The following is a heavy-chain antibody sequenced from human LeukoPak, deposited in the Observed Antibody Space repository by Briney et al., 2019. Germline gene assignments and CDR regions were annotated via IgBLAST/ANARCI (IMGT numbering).Heavy chain of an antibody. D-gene: IGHD1-1*01. CDR1: GGSFSGYF. Sequence: SETLSLTCAVYGGSFSGYFWSWIRQPPGKGLEWIGEINHSGVTNYSPSLKSRVTISVDTSKNQFSLRLSSVTAADTAVYYCARDEGYATGFDRDYWGQGTLVTVSS. CDR2: INHSGVT. V-gene: IGHV4-34*01. CDR3: ARDEGYATGFDRDY. J-gene: IGHJ4*02.